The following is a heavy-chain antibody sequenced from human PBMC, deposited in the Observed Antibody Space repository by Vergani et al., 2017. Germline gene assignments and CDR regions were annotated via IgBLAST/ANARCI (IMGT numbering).Heavy chain of an antibody. J-gene: IGHJ6*02. V-gene: IGHV4-30-4*01. CDR1: GGSISSGDYY. CDR2: IYYSGST. D-gene: IGHD5-24*01. Sequence: QVQLQESGPGLVKPSQTLFLTCTVSGGSISSGDYYWSWIRQPPGKGLEWIGYIYYSGSTYYNPSLKSRVTISVDTSKNQFSLKLSSVTAADTAVYYCARDSRWLPSSYYYGMDVWGQGTTVTVSS. CDR3: ARDSRWLPSSYYYGMDV.